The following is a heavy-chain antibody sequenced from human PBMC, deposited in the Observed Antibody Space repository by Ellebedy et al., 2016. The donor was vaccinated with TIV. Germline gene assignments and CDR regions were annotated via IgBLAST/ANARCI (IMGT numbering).Heavy chain of an antibody. D-gene: IGHD2-2*02. CDR2: IWYDGSNK. CDR1: GFTFSSYG. Sequence: GESLKISCAASGFTFSSYGMHWVRQAPGKGLEWVAVIWYDGSNKYYADSVKGRFTISRDNSKNTLYLQMNSLRAEDTAVYYCARQVPAAIQPPYWFNPWGQGTLVTVSS. CDR3: ARQVPAAIQPPYWFNP. J-gene: IGHJ5*02. V-gene: IGHV3-33*01.